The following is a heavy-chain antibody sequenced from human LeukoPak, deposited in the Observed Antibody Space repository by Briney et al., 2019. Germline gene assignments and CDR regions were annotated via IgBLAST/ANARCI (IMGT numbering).Heavy chain of an antibody. J-gene: IGHJ6*04. Sequence: SETLSLTCAVYGGSFSGYYWSWIRQPPGKGLEWIGEINHSGSTNYNPSLKSRVTISVDTSKNQFSLKLSSLTAADTAVYYCARRRAVAGTRGMDVWGKGTTVTVSS. CDR3: ARRRAVAGTRGMDV. D-gene: IGHD6-19*01. CDR2: INHSGST. V-gene: IGHV4-34*01. CDR1: GGSFSGYY.